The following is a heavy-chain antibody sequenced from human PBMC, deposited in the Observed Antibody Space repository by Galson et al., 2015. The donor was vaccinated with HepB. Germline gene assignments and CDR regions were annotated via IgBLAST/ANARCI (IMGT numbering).Heavy chain of an antibody. D-gene: IGHD6-19*01. CDR3: AKDPYLYHAPAGNMAGFDY. V-gene: IGHV3-30*18. CDR2: ISYDGRNK. J-gene: IGHJ4*02. CDR1: GATFSNYG. Sequence: SLRLSCAASGATFSNYGFHWVRQAPGKGLEWVTVISYDGRNKHYADSVKGRFTISRDNSKNMVYLQMNSLRAEDTALYYCAKDPYLYHAPAGNMAGFDYWGQGTLVTVSP.